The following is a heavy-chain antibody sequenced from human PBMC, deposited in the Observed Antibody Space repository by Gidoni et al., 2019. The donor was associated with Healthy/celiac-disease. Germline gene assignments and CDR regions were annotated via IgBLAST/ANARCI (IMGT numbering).Heavy chain of an antibody. J-gene: IGHJ6*02. Sequence: EVQLVESGGGLVQPGRSLRLSCAASGFTFAVYAMHWVRQAPGKGLEWVSGISWNSGSIGYADSVKGRFTISRDNAKNSLYLQMNSLRAEDTALYYCAKATGDGYNHGVYYYGMDVWGQGTTVTVSS. CDR2: ISWNSGSI. D-gene: IGHD5-12*01. CDR3: AKATGDGYNHGVYYYGMDV. CDR1: GFTFAVYA. V-gene: IGHV3-9*01.